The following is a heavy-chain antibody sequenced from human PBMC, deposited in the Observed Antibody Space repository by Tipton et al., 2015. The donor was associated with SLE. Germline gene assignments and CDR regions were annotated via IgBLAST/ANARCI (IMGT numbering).Heavy chain of an antibody. D-gene: IGHD7-27*01. CDR1: GGSISSYY. CDR2: IYYSGST. V-gene: IGHV4-59*01. CDR3: ASTPPLGYYFDY. J-gene: IGHJ4*02. Sequence: TLSLTCTVSGGSISSYYWSWIRQPPGKGLEWIGYIYYSGSTNYNPSLKSRVTISVDTSKNQFSLKLSSVTAADTAVYYCASTPPLGYYFDYWGQGTLVTVSS.